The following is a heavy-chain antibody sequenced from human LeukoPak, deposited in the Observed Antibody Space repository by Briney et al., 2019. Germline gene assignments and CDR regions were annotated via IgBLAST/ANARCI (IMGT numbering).Heavy chain of an antibody. V-gene: IGHV3-74*01. J-gene: IGHJ4*02. Sequence: PGGSLRLSCTASGFTFSVAWMHWVRQAPGKGLVWVSVIKGDGSGTTYADSVKGRFTISRDNAKNTVYLQMNSLRADDTAMYYCAKDYFGSIDYWGQGTLVTVSS. D-gene: IGHD2/OR15-2a*01. CDR3: AKDYFGSIDY. CDR1: GFTFSVAW. CDR2: IKGDGSGT.